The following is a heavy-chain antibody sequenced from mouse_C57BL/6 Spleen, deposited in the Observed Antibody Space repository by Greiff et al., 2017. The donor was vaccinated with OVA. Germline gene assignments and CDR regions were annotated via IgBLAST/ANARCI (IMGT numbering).Heavy chain of an antibody. J-gene: IGHJ4*01. D-gene: IGHD2-14*01. CDR3: ARYGGHSMGTTGYYYAMDY. V-gene: IGHV7-3*01. Sequence: VQLKESGGGLVQPGGSLSLSCAASGFTFTDYYMSWVRQPPGKALEWLGFIRNKANGYTTEYSASVKGRFTISRDNSQSILYLQMNALRAEDSATYYCARYGGHSMGTTGYYYAMDYWGQGTSVTVSS. CDR2: IRNKANGYTT. CDR1: GFTFTDYY.